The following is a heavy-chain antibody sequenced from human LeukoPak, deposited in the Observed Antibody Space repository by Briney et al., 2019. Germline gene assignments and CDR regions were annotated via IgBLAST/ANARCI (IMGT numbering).Heavy chain of an antibody. CDR1: GFTFSDYY. CDR2: ISSSSSYT. J-gene: IGHJ6*02. Sequence: GGSLRLSCAASGFTFSDYYMSWIRQAPGKGLEGVSYISSSSSYTNYPDSVKGRFTISRDNAKNSLYLQMNSLRAEDTAVYYCARDSTPDYYYGMDVWGQGTTVAVSS. CDR3: ARDSTPDYYYGMDV. V-gene: IGHV3-11*05.